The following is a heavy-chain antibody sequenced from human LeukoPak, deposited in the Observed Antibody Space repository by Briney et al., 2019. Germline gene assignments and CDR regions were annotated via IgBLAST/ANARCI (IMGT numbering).Heavy chain of an antibody. CDR1: GFTFSSYA. V-gene: IGHV3-23*01. CDR3: AKSTVAGYNCFDL. Sequence: AGGSLRLSCAASGFTFSSYAMSWVRQPPGKGLEWVSAICGSGGSTYYADSVKGRFTISRANSKNPLYLQLNSLRAEDTAVYYCAKSTVAGYNCFDLWGQGTVVSVSS. J-gene: IGHJ5*02. CDR2: ICGSGGST. D-gene: IGHD1-1*01.